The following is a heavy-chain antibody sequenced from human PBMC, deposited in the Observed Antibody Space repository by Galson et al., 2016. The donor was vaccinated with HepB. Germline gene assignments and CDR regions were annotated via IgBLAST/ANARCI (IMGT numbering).Heavy chain of an antibody. CDR3: ARDDSRSGSLLSPGNDAFDI. V-gene: IGHV1-69*13. D-gene: IGHD3-10*01. CDR1: GGTFSSHA. CDR2: IIPMFGKP. Sequence: SVKVSCKAPGGTFSSHAIGWVRQAPGQGLEWMGGIIPMFGKPIYSQKFQGRVTITADESTTTAYMELSSLRSEDTAVYYCARDDSRSGSLLSPGNDAFDIWGQGTMVTVSS. J-gene: IGHJ3*02.